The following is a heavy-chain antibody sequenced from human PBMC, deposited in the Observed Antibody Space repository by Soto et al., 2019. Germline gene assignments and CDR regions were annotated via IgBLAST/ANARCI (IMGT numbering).Heavy chain of an antibody. CDR1: GDSISTVDYF. CDR3: ARGRYCLTGRCFPNWFDS. D-gene: IGHD2-15*01. J-gene: IGHJ5*01. CDR2: IYKSTTT. Sequence: SETLSLTCSVSGDSISTVDYFWAWIRQPPGQALEYIGYIYKSTTTYYNPSFESRVAISLDTSKSQFSLTVTSVTAADTAVYFCARGRYCLTGRCFPNWFDSWGQGTLVTVPS. V-gene: IGHV4-30-4*01.